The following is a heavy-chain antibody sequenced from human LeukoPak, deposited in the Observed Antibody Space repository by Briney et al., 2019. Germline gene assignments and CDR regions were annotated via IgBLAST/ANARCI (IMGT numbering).Heavy chain of an antibody. CDR3: ARRGEGPIGGIGY. CDR1: GYSFANYW. CDR2: IHPGDSDT. Sequence: GESLKISCKGSGYSFANYWIGWVRQMPGKGLEWMGIIHPGDSDTRYSPSFQGQVTISAEKSISTAYLQWSSLKASDTAMYYCARRGEGPIGGIGYWGQGTLVTVSS. D-gene: IGHD3-10*01. V-gene: IGHV5-51*01. J-gene: IGHJ4*02.